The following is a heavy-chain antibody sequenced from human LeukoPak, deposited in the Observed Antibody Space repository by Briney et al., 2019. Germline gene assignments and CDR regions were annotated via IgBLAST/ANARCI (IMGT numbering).Heavy chain of an antibody. Sequence: GGSLRLSCAASGFTFSSYAMHWVRQAPGKGLEWVAVISYDGSNKYYADSVEGRFTISRDNSKNTLYLQMNSLRAEDTAVYYCIVTMLAYWGQGTLVTVSS. V-gene: IGHV3-30*04. D-gene: IGHD2/OR15-2a*01. J-gene: IGHJ4*02. CDR1: GFTFSSYA. CDR3: IVTMLAY. CDR2: ISYDGSNK.